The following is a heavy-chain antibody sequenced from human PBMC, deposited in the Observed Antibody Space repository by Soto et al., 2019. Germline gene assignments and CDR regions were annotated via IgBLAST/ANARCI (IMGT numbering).Heavy chain of an antibody. V-gene: IGHV4-61*01. CDR3: ARVPYGIEEAASGDY. D-gene: IGHD6-19*01. CDR1: GGSVRSGSYY. Sequence: PSETLSLTCTVSGGSVRSGSYYWSWIRQPPGKGLEWIGYIYYSGSTNYNPSLKSRVTISVDTSKNQFSLKLSSVTAADTAVYYCARVPYGIEEAASGDYWCQGTLVTVSS. J-gene: IGHJ4*02. CDR2: IYYSGST.